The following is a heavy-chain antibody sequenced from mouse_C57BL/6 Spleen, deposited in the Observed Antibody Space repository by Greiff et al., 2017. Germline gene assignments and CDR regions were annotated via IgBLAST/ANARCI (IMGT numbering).Heavy chain of an antibody. D-gene: IGHD1-1*01. CDR2: IYPSDSET. Sequence: VQLQQPGAELVRPGSSVKLSCKASGYTFTSYWMDWVKQRPGQGLEWIGNIYPSDSETHYNQKFKDKATLTVDKSSSNSYMQLSSLTSETSAVYYGARGYYYGSPYAMDYWGQGTSVTVSS. V-gene: IGHV1-61*01. J-gene: IGHJ4*01. CDR3: ARGYYYGSPYAMDY. CDR1: GYTFTSYW.